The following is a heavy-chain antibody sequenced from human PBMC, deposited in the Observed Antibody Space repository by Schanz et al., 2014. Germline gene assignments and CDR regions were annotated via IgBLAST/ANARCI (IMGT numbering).Heavy chain of an antibody. CDR2: ISSSSMYI. V-gene: IGHV3-21*01. Sequence: EVQLLESGGGLVQPGGSLRLSCVASGFTFFGSFAMSWVRQAPGKGLEWVSSISSSSMYIYQADSMRGRFTISRDNAKNSLYLQVNNLSAEDTAVYYCVRDKKGFVAVAGRAPFDYWGQGTLVTVSS. J-gene: IGHJ4*02. D-gene: IGHD6-19*01. CDR1: GFTFFGSFA. CDR3: VRDKKGFVAVAGRAPFDY.